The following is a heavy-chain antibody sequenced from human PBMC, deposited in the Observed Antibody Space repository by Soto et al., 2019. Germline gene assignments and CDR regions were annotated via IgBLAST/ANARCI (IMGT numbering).Heavy chain of an antibody. D-gene: IGHD3-22*01. J-gene: IGHJ5*02. CDR2: IYYSGST. CDR1: GGSISSYY. Sequence: SETLSLTCTVSGGSISSYYWSWIRQPPGKGLEWIGYIYYSGSTNYNPSLKSRVTISVDTSKNQFSLKLSSVTAADTAVYYCARATYYYDSSGSQDGLDPWRKGPLVIVS. CDR3: ARATYYYDSSGSQDGLDP. V-gene: IGHV4-59*08.